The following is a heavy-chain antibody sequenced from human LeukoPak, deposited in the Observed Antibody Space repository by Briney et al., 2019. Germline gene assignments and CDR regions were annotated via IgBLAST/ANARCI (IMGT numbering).Heavy chain of an antibody. D-gene: IGHD3-10*01. J-gene: IGHJ5*02. V-gene: IGHV4-39*07. CDR1: GGSISSSSYY. Sequence: PSETLSLTCTVSGGSISSSSYYWGWIRQPPGKGLEWIGSIYYSGSTYYNPSLKSRVTISVDTSKNHFSLKLSSVTAADTAVYYCASSMVPRTNWFDPWGQGTLVTVSS. CDR3: ASSMVPRTNWFDP. CDR2: IYYSGST.